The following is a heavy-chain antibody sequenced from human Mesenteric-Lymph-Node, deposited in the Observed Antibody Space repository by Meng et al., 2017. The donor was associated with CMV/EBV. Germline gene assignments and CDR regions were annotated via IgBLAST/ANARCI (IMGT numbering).Heavy chain of an antibody. Sequence: GESLKISCAASGFTFSSHGMHWVRQAPGKGLEWVAFIRYDGSNKYYADSVKGRFTISRDNSKNTLYLQMNSLRAEDTAVYYCAKTYSYGSGSYRAPLGYWGQGTLVTVSS. J-gene: IGHJ4*02. D-gene: IGHD3-10*01. CDR2: IRYDGSNK. CDR3: AKTYSYGSGSYRAPLGY. CDR1: GFTFSSHG. V-gene: IGHV3-30*02.